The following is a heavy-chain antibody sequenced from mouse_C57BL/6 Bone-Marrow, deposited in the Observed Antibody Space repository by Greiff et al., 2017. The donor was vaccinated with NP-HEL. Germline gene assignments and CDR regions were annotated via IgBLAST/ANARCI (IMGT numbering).Heavy chain of an antibody. D-gene: IGHD2-4*01. CDR2: IRNKANNHAT. CDR1: GFTFSDAW. J-gene: IGHJ1*03. Sequence: EVKVVESGGGLVQPGGSMKLSCAASGFTFSDAWMDWVRQSPEKGLEWVAEIRNKANNHATYYAESVKGRFTISRDDSKSSVYLQMNSLRAEDTGIYYCTNYYDYDGPYWYFDVWGTGTTVTVSS. CDR3: TNYYDYDGPYWYFDV. V-gene: IGHV6-6*01.